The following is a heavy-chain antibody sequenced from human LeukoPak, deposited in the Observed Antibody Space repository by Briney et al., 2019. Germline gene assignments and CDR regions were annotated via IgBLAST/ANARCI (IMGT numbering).Heavy chain of an antibody. V-gene: IGHV4-61*02. Sequence: SETLSLTCTVSGGSISSGSYYWSWIRQPAGKGLEWIGRIYTSGSTNYNPSLKSRVTISVDTSKNQFSLKLSSVTAADTAVYYCARERPTYYYDSTWGQGTLVTVSS. CDR1: GGSISSGSYY. CDR2: IYTSGST. D-gene: IGHD3-22*01. J-gene: IGHJ5*02. CDR3: ARERPTYYYDST.